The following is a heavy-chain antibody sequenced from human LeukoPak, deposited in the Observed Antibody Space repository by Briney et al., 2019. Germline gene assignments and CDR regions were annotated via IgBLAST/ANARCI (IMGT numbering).Heavy chain of an antibody. CDR2: INPSNGGA. CDR1: GCTFTAYY. D-gene: IGHD3-10*01. CDR3: ARGSYYNENWFDP. J-gene: IGHJ5*02. V-gene: IGHV1-2*02. Sequence: GASVKVSCKASGCTFTAYYIHWVRQAPGQGLEWLGWINPSNGGANYVQKFQGRVTMTRDTSISTAYMELSRLRSGDTAVYHCARGSYYNENWFDPWGQGTLVTVSS.